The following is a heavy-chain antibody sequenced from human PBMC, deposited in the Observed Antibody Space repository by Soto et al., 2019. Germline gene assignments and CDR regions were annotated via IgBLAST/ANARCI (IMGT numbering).Heavy chain of an antibody. CDR2: INPNSGAT. CDR1: GFTFTGYY. J-gene: IGHJ4*02. Sequence: QGQVVQSGAEVKKPGSSVKVSCKTSGFTFTGYYIHWVRQAPGQGPEYMGWINPNSGATDYAQSFQGRVTMTRDTSISTAFMELSRLRVDDTAVYYCARDQWFGELSSGAIAYWGQGTLVTVSS. CDR3: ARDQWFGELSSGAIAY. V-gene: IGHV1-2*02. D-gene: IGHD3-10*01.